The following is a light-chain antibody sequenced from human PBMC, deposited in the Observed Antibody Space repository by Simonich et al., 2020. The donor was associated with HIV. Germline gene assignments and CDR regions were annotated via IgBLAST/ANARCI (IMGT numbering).Light chain of an antibody. CDR3: QQYNNWPPIT. Sequence: EIVMTQSPATLSVSPGETATLSCRASRSVSSNLAWYQQKPGQAPRLLIYGASTRATGSPARFSGSGSGTEFTLTISSLQSEDFAVYYCQQYNNWPPITFGQGTKVEIK. J-gene: IGKJ1*01. CDR2: GAS. V-gene: IGKV3-15*01. CDR1: RSVSSN.